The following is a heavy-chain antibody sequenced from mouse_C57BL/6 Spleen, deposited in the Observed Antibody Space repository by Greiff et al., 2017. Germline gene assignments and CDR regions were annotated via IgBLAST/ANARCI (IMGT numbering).Heavy chain of an antibody. CDR2: IDPSDSYT. CDR3: ATSLRDWFAY. D-gene: IGHD1-1*01. Sequence: QVQLQQSGAELVKPGASVKLSCTASGFNIKDYYMHWVKQRTEQGLEWIGRIDPSDSYTNYNQKFKGKSTLTVDKSSSTAYMQLSSLTSEDSAVYYCATSLRDWFAYWGQGTLVTVSA. J-gene: IGHJ3*01. V-gene: IGHV1-69*01. CDR1: GFNIKDYY.